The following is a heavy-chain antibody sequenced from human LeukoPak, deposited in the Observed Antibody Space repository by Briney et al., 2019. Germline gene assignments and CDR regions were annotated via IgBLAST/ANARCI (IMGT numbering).Heavy chain of an antibody. CDR3: ARTHTTGLSDY. J-gene: IGHJ4*02. CDR2: IYIRGGT. CDR1: GGSISSYY. V-gene: IGHV4-4*09. Sequence: RSSETLSLTCTVSGGSISSYYWSWIRQPPGKALEWIGYIYIRGGTNYSPSLKSRVTISLDTSKNQFSLNLYSVTAADTAFYYCARTHTTGLSDYWGQGTLVTVSS. D-gene: IGHD2-8*02.